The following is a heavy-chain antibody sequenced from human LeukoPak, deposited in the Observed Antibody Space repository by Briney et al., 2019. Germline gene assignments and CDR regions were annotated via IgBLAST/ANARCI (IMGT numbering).Heavy chain of an antibody. CDR2: IGTAGDT. CDR1: GFTFSSYD. D-gene: IGHD6-13*01. J-gene: IGHJ3*02. Sequence: GGSLRLSCAASGFTFSSYDMHWVRHATGKGLEWVSAIGTAGDTYYPGSVKGRFTISRENAKNSLYLQMNSLRAGDTAVYYCARIAAALDAFDIWGQGTMVTVSS. CDR3: ARIAAALDAFDI. V-gene: IGHV3-13*01.